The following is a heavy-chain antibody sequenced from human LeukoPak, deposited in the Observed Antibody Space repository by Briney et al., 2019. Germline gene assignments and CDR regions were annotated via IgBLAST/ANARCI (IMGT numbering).Heavy chain of an antibody. Sequence: ASVKVSCKASGYTFTGYYMHWVRQAPGQGLEWMGWINPNSGGTNYAQKFQGRVTMTRDTSINTAYMELSRLRSDDTAVYYCARGPDCSSTSCYYYYYMDVWGKGTTVTVSS. CDR1: GYTFTGYY. CDR2: INPNSGGT. V-gene: IGHV1-2*02. D-gene: IGHD2-2*01. CDR3: ARGPDCSSTSCYYYYYMDV. J-gene: IGHJ6*03.